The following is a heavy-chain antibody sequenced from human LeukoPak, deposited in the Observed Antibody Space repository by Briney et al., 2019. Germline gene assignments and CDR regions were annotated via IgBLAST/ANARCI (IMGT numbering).Heavy chain of an antibody. CDR2: ILYTGTI. J-gene: IGHJ4*02. CDR3: ARQPSYDILSRHYFDF. D-gene: IGHD3-9*01. V-gene: IGHV4-59*08. Sequence: SETLSLICTVSGGSINRYYWNWNRQSPGKGLEWVGYILYTGTINYNPSLKGRVTISLDTSKSQFSLRRTSVTSAHPAVYYCARQPSYDILSRHYFDFWGEGPPVSVS. CDR1: GGSINRYY.